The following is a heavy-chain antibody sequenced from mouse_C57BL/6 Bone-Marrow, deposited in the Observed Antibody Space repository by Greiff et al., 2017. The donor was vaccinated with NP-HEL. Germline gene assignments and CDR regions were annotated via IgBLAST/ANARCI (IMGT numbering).Heavy chain of an antibody. CDR1: GFTFSSYA. CDR3: ARYYAMDY. CDR2: ISDGGSYT. J-gene: IGHJ4*01. Sequence: EVKLMESGGGLVKPGGSLKLSCAASGFTFSSYAMSWVRQTPEKRLEWVATISDGGSYTYYPDNVKSRFTISRDNAKNNLYLQMSHLKSEDTAMYYCARYYAMDYWGQGTSVTVSS. V-gene: IGHV5-4*03.